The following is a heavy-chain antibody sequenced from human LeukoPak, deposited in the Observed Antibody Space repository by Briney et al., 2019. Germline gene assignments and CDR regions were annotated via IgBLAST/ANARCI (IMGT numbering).Heavy chain of an antibody. V-gene: IGHV5-51*01. CDR2: IYPGDSDT. Sequence: GESLKISCKGSGYSFTSYWIGWVRQMPGKGLEWMGIIYPGDSDTRYSPSFQGQVTISADKSISTAYLQWSSLKASDTAMYYCATAMLIDYYGMDVWCQGTTVTVSS. J-gene: IGHJ6*02. CDR1: GYSFTSYW. CDR3: ATAMLIDYYGMDV. D-gene: IGHD2-8*01.